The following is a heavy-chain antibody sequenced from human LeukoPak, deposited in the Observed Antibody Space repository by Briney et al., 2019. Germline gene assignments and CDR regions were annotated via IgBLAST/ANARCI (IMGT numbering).Heavy chain of an antibody. CDR3: ASSSSIVTGTGFDY. Sequence: GGSLRLSCAASGYTFGSYWMYWVRQAPGKGLVWVSRINNDGSSTIYADSVKGRFTISRDNAKSTLYLQMNSLRAEDTAVYYCASSSSIVTGTGFDYWGQGALVTVSS. J-gene: IGHJ4*02. V-gene: IGHV3-74*01. CDR2: INNDGSST. CDR1: GYTFGSYW. D-gene: IGHD6-6*01.